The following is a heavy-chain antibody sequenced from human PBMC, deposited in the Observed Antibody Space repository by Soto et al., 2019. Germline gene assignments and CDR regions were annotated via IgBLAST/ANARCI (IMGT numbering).Heavy chain of an antibody. J-gene: IGHJ6*02. Sequence: MGIINPSGGSTSYAQKFQGRVTMTRDTSTSTVYMELSSLRSEDTAVYYCAREAGGEVRFLEWLSNYYYYYGMDVWGQGTTVTVSS. CDR3: AREAGGEVRFLEWLSNYYYYYGMDV. CDR2: INPSGGST. D-gene: IGHD3-3*01. V-gene: IGHV1-46*01.